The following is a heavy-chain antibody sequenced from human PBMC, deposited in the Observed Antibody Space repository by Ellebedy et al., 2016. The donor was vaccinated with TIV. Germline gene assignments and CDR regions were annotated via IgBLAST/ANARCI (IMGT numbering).Heavy chain of an antibody. CDR1: GGSVSGYY. J-gene: IGHJ4*02. CDR2: IYYSGST. CDR3: ARGRWLVDY. Sequence: SETLSLTCTVSGGSVSGYYWSWIRQPAGKGLEWIGSIYYSGSTYYNPSLKSRVTISVDTSKNQFSLKLSSVTAADTAVYYCARGRWLVDYWGQGTLVTVSS. D-gene: IGHD6-19*01. V-gene: IGHV4-59*05.